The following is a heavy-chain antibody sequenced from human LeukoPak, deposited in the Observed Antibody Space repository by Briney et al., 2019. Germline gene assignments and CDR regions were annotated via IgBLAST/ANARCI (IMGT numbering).Heavy chain of an antibody. D-gene: IGHD1-26*01. Sequence: ASVKVPCKASGYTFTSYDINWVRQATGQGLEWMGWMNPNSGNTGYAQKFQGRVTMTRNTSISTAYMELSSPRSEDTAVYYCARARIVGATTEEDYWGQGTLVTVSS. J-gene: IGHJ4*02. CDR1: GYTFTSYD. CDR2: MNPNSGNT. V-gene: IGHV1-8*01. CDR3: ARARIVGATTEEDY.